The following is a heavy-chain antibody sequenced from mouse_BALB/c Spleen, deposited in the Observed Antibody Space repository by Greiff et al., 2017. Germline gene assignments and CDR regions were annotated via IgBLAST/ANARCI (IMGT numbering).Heavy chain of an antibody. CDR1: GYSITSDYA. V-gene: IGHV3-2*02. J-gene: IGHJ3*01. Sequence: DVQLQESGPGLVKPSQSLSLTCTVTGYSITSDYAWNWIRQFPGNKLEWMGYISYSGSTSYNPSLKSRISITRDTSKNQFFLQLNSVTTEDTATYYCARSSSYGWFAYWGQGTLVTVSA. D-gene: IGHD1-1*01. CDR2: ISYSGST. CDR3: ARSSSYGWFAY.